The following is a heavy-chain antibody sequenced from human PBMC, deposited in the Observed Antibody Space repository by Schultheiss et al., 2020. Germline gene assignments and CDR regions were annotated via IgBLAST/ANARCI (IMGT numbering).Heavy chain of an antibody. Sequence: GGSLRLSCAASGFTFSSYGMHWVRQAPGKGLEWVAVISYDGSNKYYADSVKGRFTISRDNSKNTLYLQMNSLRAEDTAVYYCARAGIVPYGMDVWGQGTTVNGYS. D-gene: IGHD2-15*01. J-gene: IGHJ6*02. V-gene: IGHV3-30*12. CDR3: ARAGIVPYGMDV. CDR2: ISYDGSNK. CDR1: GFTFSSYG.